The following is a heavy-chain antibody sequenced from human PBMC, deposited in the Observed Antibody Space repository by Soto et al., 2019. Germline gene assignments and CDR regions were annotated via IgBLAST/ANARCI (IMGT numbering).Heavy chain of an antibody. CDR1: GYTFTSYD. V-gene: IGHV1-8*01. Sequence: VASVKVSCKASGYTFTSYDINWVRQATGQGLEWMGWMNPNSGNTGYAQKFQGRVTMTRNTSISTAYMELSSLRSEDTAVYYCARASAVSVTIFGVVTRGYYYMDVWGKGTTVTVSS. CDR3: ARASAVSVTIFGVVTRGYYYMDV. D-gene: IGHD3-3*01. CDR2: MNPNSGNT. J-gene: IGHJ6*03.